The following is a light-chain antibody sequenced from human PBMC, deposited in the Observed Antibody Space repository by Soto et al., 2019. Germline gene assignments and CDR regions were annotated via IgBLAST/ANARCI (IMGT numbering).Light chain of an antibody. CDR3: QQHSNGPPIT. CDR2: DAS. J-gene: IGKJ5*01. V-gene: IGKV3-11*01. Sequence: EIVLTQSPVTLSLSHGERATLSCRASQSVSSYLAWYQQKPGQAPRLLIYDASNRATGIPARFSGGGSGTDFTLTIDNLEPEDFALYYCQQHSNGPPITFGQGTRLEIK. CDR1: QSVSSY.